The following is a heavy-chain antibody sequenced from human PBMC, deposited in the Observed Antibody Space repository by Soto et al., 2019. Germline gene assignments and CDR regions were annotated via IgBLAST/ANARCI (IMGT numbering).Heavy chain of an antibody. V-gene: IGHV1-46*01. CDR3: ARDHGFGRDEYSNDGVDY. CDR1: GYTFTSYY. Sequence: QVQLVQSGAEVKKPGASVKVSCKASGYTFTSYYMHWVRQAPGQGLEWMGIFNPSGGSTSYAQKFQGRVTMTRDTSTSTVYMELSSVRSEDTAVYYCARDHGFGRDEYSNDGVDYWGQGTLVTVSS. J-gene: IGHJ4*02. D-gene: IGHD6-6*01. CDR2: FNPSGGST.